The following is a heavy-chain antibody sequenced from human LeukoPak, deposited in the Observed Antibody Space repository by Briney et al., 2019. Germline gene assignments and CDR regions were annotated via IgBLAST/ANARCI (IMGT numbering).Heavy chain of an antibody. Sequence: GESLKISCQGSGYSFTSYWIGWVRQMPGKGLEWMGIIYPGDSDTRYSPSFQGQVTISADKSISTAYLQWSSLKASDTAMYYCAMLSGRGHSGWPPQDYWGQGTLVTVSS. CDR2: IYPGDSDT. CDR3: AMLSGRGHSGWPPQDY. CDR1: GYSFTSYW. J-gene: IGHJ4*02. V-gene: IGHV5-51*01. D-gene: IGHD6-19*01.